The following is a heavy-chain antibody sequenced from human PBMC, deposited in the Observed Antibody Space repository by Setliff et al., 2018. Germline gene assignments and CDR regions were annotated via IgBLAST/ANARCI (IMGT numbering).Heavy chain of an antibody. CDR1: GGSISSSSFY. Sequence: SETLSLTCTVSGGSISSSSFYCTWIRQPAGTGPEWVGRISSNGYTTYNPSLKSRVTISMDTSRNQFSLNLSSLSAPDTAVYYCARRDGSIIYREFFDYWGQGALVTVS. V-gene: IGHV4-61*02. D-gene: IGHD3-10*01. J-gene: IGHJ4*02. CDR2: ISSNGYT. CDR3: ARRDGSIIYREFFDY.